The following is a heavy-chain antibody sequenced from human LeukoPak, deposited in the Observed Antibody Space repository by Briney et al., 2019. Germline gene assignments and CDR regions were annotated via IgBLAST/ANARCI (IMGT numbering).Heavy chain of an antibody. V-gene: IGHV3-7*01. CDR2: INQDGSEK. Sequence: GGSLRLSCAASGFTFSTYWMTWVRQAPGKGLEWVANINQDGSEKHYVDSVKGRFTISRDNAKNSLYLQMDSLRAEDTAVYYCARSYGAFSGSVAYWGQGTLVTVSS. D-gene: IGHD4-17*01. CDR3: ARSYGAFSGSVAY. J-gene: IGHJ4*02. CDR1: GFTFSTYW.